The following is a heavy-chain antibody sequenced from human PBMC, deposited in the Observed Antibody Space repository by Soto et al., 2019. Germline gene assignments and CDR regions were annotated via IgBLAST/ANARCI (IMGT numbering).Heavy chain of an antibody. CDR2: IYYSGTT. J-gene: IGHJ4*02. Sequence: PSETLSLPCTVSGGSISTSNYYWGWVRQPPGKGLEWIGNIYYSGTTYYNPSLKSRVTISVDTSKNQFSLKLNSVTAADTAVYFWSTLLVPVSRHPDFDVWGPEILVTASS. CDR3: STLLVPVSRHPDFDV. V-gene: IGHV4-39*01. D-gene: IGHD1-1*01. CDR1: GGSISTSNYY.